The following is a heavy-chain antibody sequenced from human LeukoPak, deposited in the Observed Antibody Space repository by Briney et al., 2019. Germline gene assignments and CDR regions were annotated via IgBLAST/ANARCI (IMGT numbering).Heavy chain of an antibody. Sequence: GSLRLSCAASGFTLSSYGMHWVRQAPGKGLEWVAFIRYDGSNKYYADSVKGRFTISRDNSKNTLYLQMNSLRAEDTAVYYCAKDGFDGYWYFDLWGRGTLVTVSS. CDR1: GFTLSSYG. V-gene: IGHV3-30*02. CDR3: AKDGFDGYWYFDL. J-gene: IGHJ2*01. D-gene: IGHD3-10*01. CDR2: IRYDGSNK.